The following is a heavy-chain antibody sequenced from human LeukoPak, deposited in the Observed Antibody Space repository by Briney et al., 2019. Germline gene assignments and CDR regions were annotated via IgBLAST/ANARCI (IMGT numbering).Heavy chain of an antibody. J-gene: IGHJ6*02. CDR1: GYTFTSYA. Sequence: ASVKVSCKASGYTFTSYAMHWVRQAPGQRLEWMGWINAGNGNTKYSQKFQGRVTITRDTSASTAYMELSSLRSEDTAVYYCARDRDVLLWFGESVYYYYGMDAWGQGTTITVSS. V-gene: IGHV1-3*01. CDR2: INAGNGNT. D-gene: IGHD3-10*01. CDR3: ARDRDVLLWFGESVYYYYGMDA.